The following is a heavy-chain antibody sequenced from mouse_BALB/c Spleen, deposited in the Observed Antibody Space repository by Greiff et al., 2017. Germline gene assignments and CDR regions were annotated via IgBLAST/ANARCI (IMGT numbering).Heavy chain of an antibody. Sequence: VQLKESGAELVKPGASVKLSCTASGFNIKDTYMHWVKQRPEQGLEWIGRIDPANGNTKYDPKFQGKATITADTSSNTAYLQLSSLTSEDTAVYYCAQYGNYGFAYWGQGTLVTVSA. CDR1: GFNIKDTY. V-gene: IGHV14-3*02. D-gene: IGHD2-1*01. CDR2: IDPANGNT. CDR3: AQYGNYGFAY. J-gene: IGHJ3*01.